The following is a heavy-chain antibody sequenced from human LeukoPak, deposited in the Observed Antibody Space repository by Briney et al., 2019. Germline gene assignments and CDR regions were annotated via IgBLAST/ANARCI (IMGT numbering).Heavy chain of an antibody. D-gene: IGHD2-21*01. Sequence: SETLSLTCAVYGSLDIYYFMFVRQPPGKGLQWLGEITYRRSANYNPSLKSRLTISIDVPQRQISLQLRSVTAADTAVYYCAAYGGDWNFDSWGQGTLVTVSS. CDR1: GSLDIYY. CDR2: ITYRRSA. J-gene: IGHJ4*02. V-gene: IGHV4-34*01. CDR3: AAYGGDWNFDS.